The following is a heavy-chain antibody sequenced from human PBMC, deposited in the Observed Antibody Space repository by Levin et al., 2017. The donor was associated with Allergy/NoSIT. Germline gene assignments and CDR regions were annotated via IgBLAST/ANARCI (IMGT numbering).Heavy chain of an antibody. CDR1: GYTFTDYY. V-gene: IGHV1-2*02. D-gene: IGHD4-17*01. Sequence: GESLKISCKTSGYTFTDYYIHWVRQAPGQGLEWMGWLDPNSDDTKYAQKFQGRVTMTRDTSISTAYMELSRLRSDDTAVYFCARDRTTVTYNWFDPWGQGTLVTVSS. CDR3: ARDRTTVTYNWFDP. CDR2: LDPNSDDT. J-gene: IGHJ5*02.